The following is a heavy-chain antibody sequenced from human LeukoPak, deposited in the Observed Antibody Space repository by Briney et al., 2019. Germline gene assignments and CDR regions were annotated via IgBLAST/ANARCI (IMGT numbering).Heavy chain of an antibody. CDR1: GGTFSSYA. D-gene: IGHD2-2*01. Sequence: SVKVSCKASGGTFSSYAISWVRQAPGQGLEWMGRIIPIFGIANYAQKFQGRVTITADKPTSTAYMELSSLRSEDTAVYYCALTNRGPPFDPWGQGTLVTVSS. CDR3: ALTNRGPPFDP. CDR2: IIPIFGIA. V-gene: IGHV1-69*04. J-gene: IGHJ5*02.